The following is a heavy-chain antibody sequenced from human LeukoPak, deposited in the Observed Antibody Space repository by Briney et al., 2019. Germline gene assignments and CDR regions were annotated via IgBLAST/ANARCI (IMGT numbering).Heavy chain of an antibody. D-gene: IGHD3-10*01. V-gene: IGHV3-48*01. Sequence: GGSLRLSCAASGFTFSSYSMNWVRQAPGKGLEWVSYISSSSSTIYYADSVKGRFTISRDNSKNTLYLQMNSLRAEDTAVYYCARDSSPSHYYGLGFDPWGQGTLVTVSS. CDR1: GFTFSSYS. CDR2: ISSSSSTI. J-gene: IGHJ5*02. CDR3: ARDSSPSHYYGLGFDP.